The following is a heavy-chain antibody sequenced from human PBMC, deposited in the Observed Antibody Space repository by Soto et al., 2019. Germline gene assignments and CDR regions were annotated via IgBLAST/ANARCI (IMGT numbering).Heavy chain of an antibody. V-gene: IGHV1-69*13. CDR2: IIPIFGTA. D-gene: IGHD4-17*01. J-gene: IGHJ5*02. CDR1: GGTFSSYA. Sequence: GASVKVSCKASGGTFSSYAISWVRQAPGQGLEWMGGIIPIFGTANYAQKFQGRVTITADESTSTAYMELSSLRSEDTAVYYCARSPPPKPYHYGDYAFWFDPWGQGTLVTVSS. CDR3: ARSPPPKPYHYGDYAFWFDP.